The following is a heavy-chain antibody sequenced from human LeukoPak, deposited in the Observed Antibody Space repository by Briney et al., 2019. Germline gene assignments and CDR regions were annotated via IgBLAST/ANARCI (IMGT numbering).Heavy chain of an antibody. CDR2: SYDKWST. CDR3: ARGDFWSGYYTLDY. D-gene: IGHD3-3*01. Sequence: SETLSLTCTVSGGSISSYYWSWIRQPPGKGLEWIGYSYDKWSTNYNPSLKSRVSTSIDTSKSQFSLKLSPVTAADTAVYYCARGDFWSGYYTLDYWGQGTLVTVSS. CDR1: GGSISSYY. J-gene: IGHJ4*02. V-gene: IGHV4-59*01.